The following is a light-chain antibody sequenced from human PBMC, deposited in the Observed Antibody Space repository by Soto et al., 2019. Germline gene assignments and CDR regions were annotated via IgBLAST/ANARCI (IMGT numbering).Light chain of an antibody. CDR2: GAS. CDR3: QQYGSSPT. Sequence: EIVLPQSPGTLSLSPGDRATLACRASQSVNNNYLVWYQQKVGQAPRLLMSGASSRATGIPDRFSGSGSGTDFTLTISRLEPEDFAVYYCQQYGSSPTFGQGTRLEIK. J-gene: IGKJ5*01. CDR1: QSVNNNY. V-gene: IGKV3-20*01.